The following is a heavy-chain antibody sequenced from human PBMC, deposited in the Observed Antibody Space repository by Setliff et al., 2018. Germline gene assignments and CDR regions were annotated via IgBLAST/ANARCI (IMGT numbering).Heavy chain of an antibody. CDR2: IFPKTGNT. CDR1: GYTFTNYG. J-gene: IGHJ3*02. D-gene: IGHD3-22*01. CDR3: ARSYDSGFYHQRDAYDI. V-gene: IGHV1-18*01. Sequence: ASVKVSCKASGYTFTNYGITWVRQAPGQGLEWMGWIFPKTGNTYFPHKVQGRVTMTTDTSTGTAYLELRILRSDDTAVYYCARSYDSGFYHQRDAYDIWGQGTMVTVSS.